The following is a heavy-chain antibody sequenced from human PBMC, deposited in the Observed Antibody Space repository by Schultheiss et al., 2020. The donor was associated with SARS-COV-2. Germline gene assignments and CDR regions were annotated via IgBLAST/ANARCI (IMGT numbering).Heavy chain of an antibody. V-gene: IGHV3-23*01. CDR2: ISDNGGYT. J-gene: IGHJ4*02. CDR3: AKMLPGSHLSYFDY. D-gene: IGHD1-26*01. CDR1: GLTFSSYA. Sequence: GGSLRISCAASGLTFSSYAMTWVRQAPGKGLEWVSAISDNGGYTYYADSVKGRFTISRDNSKNTLYLQMNSLRVEDTAVYYCAKMLPGSHLSYFDYWGQGTLVTVSS.